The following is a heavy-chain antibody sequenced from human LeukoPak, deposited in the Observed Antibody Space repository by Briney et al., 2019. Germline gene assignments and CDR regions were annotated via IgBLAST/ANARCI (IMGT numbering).Heavy chain of an antibody. D-gene: IGHD2-2*01. CDR2: IKQDGSEK. Sequence: GGSLRLSCAASGFTFSTYWMSWVRQAPGKGLEWVANIKQDGSEKYYVDSVKGRFTISRDNAKNSLYLQMNSLRAEDTAMYYCAKENIYCSGTSCYHDAFDIWGQGTMVTVSS. J-gene: IGHJ3*02. CDR3: AKENIYCSGTSCYHDAFDI. CDR1: GFTFSTYW. V-gene: IGHV3-7*01.